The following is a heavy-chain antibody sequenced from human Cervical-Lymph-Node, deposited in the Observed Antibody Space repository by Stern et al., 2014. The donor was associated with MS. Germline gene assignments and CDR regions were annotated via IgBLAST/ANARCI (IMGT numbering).Heavy chain of an antibody. J-gene: IGHJ4*02. CDR1: RFTFSSYS. V-gene: IGHV3-30*04. Sequence: QVQLVQSGGGVVQPGRSLRLSCAASRFTFSSYSMHWVRQAPGKGLEWGAVISHDGSNKYYADSVQGRITVSRDNSNNTLYLQLNSLRTEDTAVYFCAREGVDYYDSSGTLDYWGQGALVTVSS. CDR3: AREGVDYYDSSGTLDY. D-gene: IGHD3-22*01. CDR2: ISHDGSNK.